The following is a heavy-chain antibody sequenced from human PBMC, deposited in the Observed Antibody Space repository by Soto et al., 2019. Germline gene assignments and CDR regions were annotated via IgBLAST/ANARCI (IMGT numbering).Heavy chain of an antibody. Sequence: SETLSLTCTVSGGSISSYYWSWIRQPPGKGLEWFGYIYYSGSTNYNPSLKSRVTISVDTSKHQFSLKLSSVTAADTAVYYCARGGAGITIFGVVIIEGWFDPWGQGTLVTVSS. CDR1: GGSISSYY. J-gene: IGHJ5*02. CDR3: ARGGAGITIFGVVIIEGWFDP. D-gene: IGHD3-3*01. V-gene: IGHV4-59*01. CDR2: IYYSGST.